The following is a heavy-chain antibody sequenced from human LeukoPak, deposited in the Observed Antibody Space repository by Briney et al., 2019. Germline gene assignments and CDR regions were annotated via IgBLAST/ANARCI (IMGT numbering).Heavy chain of an antibody. CDR3: ARQQIRRSGGGYYYGMDV. V-gene: IGHV4-30-4*01. Sequence: SETLSLTCTVSGGSMNSGVYYWSWIRQPPGKGLEWIGYIYYSGSTYYNPSLKSRVTISVDTSKNQFSLKLSSVSAADTAVYYCARQQIRRSGGGYYYGMDVWGKGTTVTVSS. J-gene: IGHJ6*04. D-gene: IGHD3-10*01. CDR1: GGSMNSGVYY. CDR2: IYYSGST.